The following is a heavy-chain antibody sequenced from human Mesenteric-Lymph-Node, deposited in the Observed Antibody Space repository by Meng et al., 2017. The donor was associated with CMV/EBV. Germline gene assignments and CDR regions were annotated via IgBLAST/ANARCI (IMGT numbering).Heavy chain of an antibody. D-gene: IGHD6-13*01. V-gene: IGHV2-5*02. J-gene: IGHJ4*02. Sequence: QITLKESGPTLVKPTQTLTLTCTCPGFSLSTSGVGVGWIRQPPGKALEWLALNYWDDDKRYSPSLKSRLTITKDTSKNQVVLTMTNMDPVDTATYYCAHSSGIAAAGPFYFDYWGQGTLVTVSS. CDR2: NYWDDDK. CDR1: GFSLSTSGVG. CDR3: AHSSGIAAAGPFYFDY.